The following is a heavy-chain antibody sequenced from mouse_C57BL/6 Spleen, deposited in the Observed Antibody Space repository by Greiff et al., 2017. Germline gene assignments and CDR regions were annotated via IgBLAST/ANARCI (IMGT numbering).Heavy chain of an antibody. CDR3: TKNYGSSWFAY. Sequence: VQLQQSGPELVKPGASVKMSCKASGYTFTDYNMHWVKQSHGKSLEWIGYINPNNGGTSYNQKFKGKAILTADKSSSTAYMELRSLTSEDSAVYYCTKNYGSSWFAYWGQVTLVTVSA. CDR2: INPNNGGT. V-gene: IGHV1-22*01. J-gene: IGHJ3*01. CDR1: GYTFTDYN. D-gene: IGHD1-1*01.